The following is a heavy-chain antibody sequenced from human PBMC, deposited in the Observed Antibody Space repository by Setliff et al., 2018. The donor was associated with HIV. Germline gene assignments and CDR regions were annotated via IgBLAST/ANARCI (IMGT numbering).Heavy chain of an antibody. CDR3: ARGFCSGGSCYYFPPLDC. Sequence: PGGSLRLSCEASGFTLINYGMLWVRQAPGKGLEWVSYTPISGTDAYYADSVKGRFSISTDNAKNSLYLQMNSLRVEDTALYYCARGFCSGGSCYYFPPLDCWGQGTLVTVSS. J-gene: IGHJ4*02. V-gene: IGHV3-48*03. D-gene: IGHD2-15*01. CDR2: TPISGTDA. CDR1: GFTLINYG.